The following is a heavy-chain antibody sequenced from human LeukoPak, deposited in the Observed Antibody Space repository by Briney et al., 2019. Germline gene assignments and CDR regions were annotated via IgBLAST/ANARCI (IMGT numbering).Heavy chain of an antibody. D-gene: IGHD2-2*01. J-gene: IGHJ4*02. V-gene: IGHV3-30-3*01. CDR3: ARGELPSTSRYAIDY. Sequence: GGSLRLSCAASGFTFSSYAMHWVRQAPGKGLEWVAVISYDGSNKYYADSVKGRFTISRDNSKNTLYLQMNSLRAEDTAVYYCARGELPSTSRYAIDYWGQGTLVTVSS. CDR2: ISYDGSNK. CDR1: GFTFSSYA.